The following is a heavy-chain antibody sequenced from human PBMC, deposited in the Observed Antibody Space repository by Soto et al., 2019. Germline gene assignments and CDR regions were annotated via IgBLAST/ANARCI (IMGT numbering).Heavy chain of an antibody. CDR1: GYTFTSYG. D-gene: IGHD3-9*01. V-gene: IGHV1-18*01. Sequence: ASVKVSCKASGYTFTSYGISWVRQAPGQGLEWMGWISAYNGNTNYAQKLQGRVTMTTDTSTSTAYMELRSLRSDDTAVYYCAIDGYFDWFFFEHDYCGQGTLVTVSS. CDR3: AIDGYFDWFFFEHDY. CDR2: ISAYNGNT. J-gene: IGHJ4*02.